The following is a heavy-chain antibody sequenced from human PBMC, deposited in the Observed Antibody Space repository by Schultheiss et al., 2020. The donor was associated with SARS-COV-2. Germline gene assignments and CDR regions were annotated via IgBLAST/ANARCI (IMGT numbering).Heavy chain of an antibody. CDR2: ISHRGST. CDR1: GFTFSSYS. CDR3: ARNWDRSISPL. D-gene: IGHD7-27*01. V-gene: IGHV4-34*01. J-gene: IGHJ4*02. Sequence: GSLRLSCAASGFTFSSYSMNWVRQAPGKGLEWIGEISHRGSTNYNPSLKSRVTISLDTSKNQFSLKLRSVTAADTAVYYCARNWDRSISPLWGQGTLVTVSS.